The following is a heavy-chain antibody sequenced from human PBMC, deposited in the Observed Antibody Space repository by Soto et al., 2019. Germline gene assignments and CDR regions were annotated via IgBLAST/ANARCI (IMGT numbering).Heavy chain of an antibody. CDR3: ARGLNSYGAI. CDR1: GYTFTSYY. CDR2: INTGQGNT. J-gene: IGHJ4*02. V-gene: IGHV1-3*04. Sequence: ASVKVSCKASGYTFTSYYMHWVRQAPGQRLEWMGWINTGQGNTKYSQKFQGRVTITRDTSVSTAYMDLSSLRSEDTAVYYCARGLNSYGAIWGQGTLVTVSS. D-gene: IGHD5-18*01.